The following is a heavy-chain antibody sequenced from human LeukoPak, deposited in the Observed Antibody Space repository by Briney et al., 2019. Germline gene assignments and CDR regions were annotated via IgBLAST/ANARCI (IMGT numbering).Heavy chain of an antibody. CDR2: IYYSGST. CDR1: GSSISSYY. D-gene: IGHD5-18*01. J-gene: IGHJ4*02. CDR3: ARHTSGYSYGYIPFSFDY. Sequence: SETLSLTCTVSGSSISSYYWSWIRQPPGKGLEWIGYIYYSGSTNYNPSLKSRVTISVDTSKNQFSLKLSSVTAADTAVYYCARHTSGYSYGYIPFSFDYWGQGTLVTVSS. V-gene: IGHV4-59*08.